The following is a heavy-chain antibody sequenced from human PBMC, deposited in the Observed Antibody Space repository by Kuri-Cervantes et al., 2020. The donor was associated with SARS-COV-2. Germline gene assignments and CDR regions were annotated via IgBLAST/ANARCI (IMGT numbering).Heavy chain of an antibody. Sequence: SVKVSCKASGGTFSSYAISWVRQAPGQGLEWMGGIIPIFGTANYAQKFQGRVTMTRDTSTSTVYMELSSLRSEDTAVYYCARDLTTVVTNYYYYGMDVWGQGTTVTVSS. CDR2: IIPIFGTA. V-gene: IGHV1-69*05. D-gene: IGHD4-23*01. CDR1: GGTFSSYA. J-gene: IGHJ6*02. CDR3: ARDLTTVVTNYYYYGMDV.